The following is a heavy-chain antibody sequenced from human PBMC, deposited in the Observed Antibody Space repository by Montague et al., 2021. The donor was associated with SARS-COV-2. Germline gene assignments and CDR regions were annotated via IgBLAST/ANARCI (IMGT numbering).Heavy chain of an antibody. CDR2: IYYSGST. CDR3: AGGSGWMGNAFDF. Sequence: SETLSLTCTVSGGSISSYYWSWNRQPPGKGLEWTGYIYYSGSTNYNPSLKRRVTISVDTSKNQFSLKLSSVTAADTAVYYCAGGSGWMGNAFDFWGQGTMVTVSS. CDR1: GGSISSYY. V-gene: IGHV4-59*01. J-gene: IGHJ3*01. D-gene: IGHD6-19*01.